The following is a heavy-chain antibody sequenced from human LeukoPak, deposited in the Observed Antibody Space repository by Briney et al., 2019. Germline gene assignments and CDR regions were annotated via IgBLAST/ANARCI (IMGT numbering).Heavy chain of an antibody. Sequence: GGSLRLSCVASGFTFSSNGMHWVRQAPGKGLEWVTFIQYDGSKKYYADSVKGRFTISRDNSKNTLYLQMNSLRAEDTALYYCARALGGFKRWLQLEADYWGQGTLVTVSS. CDR3: ARALGGFKRWLQLEADY. CDR2: IQYDGSKK. J-gene: IGHJ4*02. V-gene: IGHV3-30*02. D-gene: IGHD5-24*01. CDR1: GFTFSSNG.